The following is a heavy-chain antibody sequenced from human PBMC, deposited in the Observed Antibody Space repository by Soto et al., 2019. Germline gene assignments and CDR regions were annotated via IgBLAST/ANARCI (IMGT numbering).Heavy chain of an antibody. D-gene: IGHD3-22*01. CDR1: GGSSNRGRYS. J-gene: IGHJ5*02. V-gene: IGHV4-30-2*01. CDR3: AKGINYYDSSGDSWFDP. CDR2: MYHIGTT. Sequence: PWEALSLTHTVSGGSSNRGRYSVTWIRPPTGAGLEWTGHMYHIGTTYYNPSLKSRVTMSVDTSKNQFSLKLSSVTAADTAIYYCAKGINYYDSSGDSWFDPWGQGTLVTVS.